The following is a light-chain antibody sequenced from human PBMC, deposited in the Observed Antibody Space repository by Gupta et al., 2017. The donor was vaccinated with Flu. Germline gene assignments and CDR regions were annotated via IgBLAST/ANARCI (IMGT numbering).Light chain of an antibody. Sequence: EIVLTQSPGTLSLSTGERATLSCRASQSVTSTYLAWFQQKPGQAPRLLMYGASTRATGIPARFSGSGSGTDFTLTISRLEPGDFAVYFCHQFGTSPLTFGGGTKVEIK. CDR3: HQFGTSPLT. J-gene: IGKJ4*01. CDR1: QSVTSTY. CDR2: GAS. V-gene: IGKV3-20*01.